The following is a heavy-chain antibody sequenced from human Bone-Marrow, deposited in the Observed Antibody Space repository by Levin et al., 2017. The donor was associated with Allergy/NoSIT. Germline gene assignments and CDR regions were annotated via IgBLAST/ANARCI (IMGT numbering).Heavy chain of an antibody. CDR1: GYSFTGYW. J-gene: IGHJ6*02. CDR2: IYPGDSDT. CDR3: ARHGQCSGEACYGMDV. D-gene: IGHD2-15*01. Sequence: GGSLRLSCKASGYSFTGYWIAWVRQMPGKGLEWMGIIYPGDSDTRYSPSFQGQVTISADRSISTAYLQWSSLRAADSATYYCARHGQCSGEACYGMDVWGQGTTVTVSS. V-gene: IGHV5-51*01.